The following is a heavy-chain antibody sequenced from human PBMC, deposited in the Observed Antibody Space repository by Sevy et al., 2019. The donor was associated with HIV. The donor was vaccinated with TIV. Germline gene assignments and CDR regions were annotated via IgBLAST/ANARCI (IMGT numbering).Heavy chain of an antibody. CDR3: ARAYMYGNYLDF. CDR2: LHYGGDT. CDR1: GGSISISNYY. D-gene: IGHD5-18*01. J-gene: IGHJ4*02. Sequence: SETLSLTCSVSGGSISISNYYWGWIRQAPGKGLEWIGSLHYGGDTYHNPSLRSRLTTSVDMSKNQFSLTLTSVIAADTAAYYCARAYMYGNYLDFWGQGTLVTVSS. V-gene: IGHV4-39*01.